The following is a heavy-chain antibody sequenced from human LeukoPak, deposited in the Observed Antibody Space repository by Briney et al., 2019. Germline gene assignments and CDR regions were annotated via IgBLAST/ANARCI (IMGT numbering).Heavy chain of an antibody. CDR3: ARTAGRTFDY. CDR1: GYNFTSYC. CDR2: INPSGGST. D-gene: IGHD6-6*01. Sequence: ASVKVSCKATGYNFTSYCMHWVRQAPGQGLEWMGIINPSGGSTSYAQKFQGRVTMTRDTSTSTVYMELSSLRSEDTAVCYCARTAGRTFDYWGQGTLVTVSS. J-gene: IGHJ4*02. V-gene: IGHV1-46*01.